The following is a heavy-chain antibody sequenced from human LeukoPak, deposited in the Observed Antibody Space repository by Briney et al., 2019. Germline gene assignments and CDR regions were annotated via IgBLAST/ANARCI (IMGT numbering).Heavy chain of an antibody. Sequence: GGSLRLSCAASGFVFSNYWMSWVRHAPGKGLEWVANIKPDGTEKYYVDSLKGRFTISRDNAKNSLYLQMNSLRVEDTAVYYCARGGNSSWDYWGQGALVTVSS. CDR1: GFVFSNYW. CDR3: ARGGNSSWDY. V-gene: IGHV3-7*01. CDR2: IKPDGTEK. D-gene: IGHD5-24*01. J-gene: IGHJ4*02.